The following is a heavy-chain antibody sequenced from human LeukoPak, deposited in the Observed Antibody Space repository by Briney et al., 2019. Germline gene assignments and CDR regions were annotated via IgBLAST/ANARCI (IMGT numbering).Heavy chain of an antibody. J-gene: IGHJ4*02. CDR3: ASDDY. CDR2: ISYDGTNK. Sequence: GGSLRLSCAASGFTFSSSAMHWVRQAPGKGLEWVPGISYDGTNKYYADSVKGRFTISRDNSRNTLYLQMNSLRAEDTAVYYCASDDYWGQGTLVTVSS. CDR1: GFTFSSSA. V-gene: IGHV3-30*04.